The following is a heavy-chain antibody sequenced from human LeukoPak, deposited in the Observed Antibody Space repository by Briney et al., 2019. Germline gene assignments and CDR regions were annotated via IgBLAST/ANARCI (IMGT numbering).Heavy chain of an antibody. CDR1: GYTFTGYY. CDR2: INPSGGST. V-gene: IGHV1-46*01. D-gene: IGHD3-10*01. CDR3: YYGSGSYSFDY. Sequence: ASVKVSCKASGYTFTGYYMHWVRQAPGQGLGWMGIINPSGGSTSYAQKFQGRVTMTRDTSTSTVYMELSSLRSEDTAVYYCYYGSGSYSFDYWGQGTLVTVSS. J-gene: IGHJ4*02.